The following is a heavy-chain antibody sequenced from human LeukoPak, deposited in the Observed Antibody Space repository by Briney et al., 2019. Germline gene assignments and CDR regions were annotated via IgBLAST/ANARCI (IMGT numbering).Heavy chain of an antibody. CDR3: TTVYSDSGGLYFNYCDY. J-gene: IGHJ4*02. Sequence: TGGSLRLSCAASGFTVSNAWMSWVRQAPGKGREWVGRIKSKTDGETTDYAAPVKGRFTISRDDSKNTLYLQMNSLKTEDTAVYYCTTVYSDSGGLYFNYCDYWGQGTLVTVST. V-gene: IGHV3-15*01. CDR2: IKSKTDGETT. D-gene: IGHD3-22*01. CDR1: GFTVSNAW.